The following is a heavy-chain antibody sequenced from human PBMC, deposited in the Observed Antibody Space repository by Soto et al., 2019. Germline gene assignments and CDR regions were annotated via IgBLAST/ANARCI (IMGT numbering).Heavy chain of an antibody. CDR1: GYTFTSYA. CDR3: ARGGSAAAGHENYCYYGMDV. Sequence: QVQLVQSGSELKKPGASVKVSCKASGYTFTSYAMYWVRQAPGQGLEWMGWINTNTGNPTYAQGFTGRFVFSLDTSVSTAYLQICSLKAEDTAVYYCARGGSAAAGHENYCYYGMDVWGQGTTVTVSS. V-gene: IGHV7-4-1*01. D-gene: IGHD6-13*01. J-gene: IGHJ6*02. CDR2: INTNTGNP.